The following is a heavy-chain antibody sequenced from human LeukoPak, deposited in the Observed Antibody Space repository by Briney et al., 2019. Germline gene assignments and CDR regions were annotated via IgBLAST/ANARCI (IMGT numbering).Heavy chain of an antibody. CDR1: GFTFDDYA. V-gene: IGHV3-9*01. J-gene: IGHJ4*02. D-gene: IGHD5-12*01. CDR3: ANHSRMLGYGCQPYYLAY. Sequence: GGSLRLSCAASGFTFDDYAMHWVRQAPGKGLEWVSGISWNSGSIGYADSVKGRFTISRDNAKNSLYLQMNSLRAEDTALYYSANHSRMLGYGCQPYYLAYGGQGTRVTGSS. CDR2: ISWNSGSI.